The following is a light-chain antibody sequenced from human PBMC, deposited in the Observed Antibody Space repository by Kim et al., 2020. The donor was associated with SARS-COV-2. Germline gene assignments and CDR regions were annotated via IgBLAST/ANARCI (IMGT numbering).Light chain of an antibody. J-gene: IGLJ2*01. Sequence: GEKGRITDKGDSRRTQNANGDQQKQGQADVLVIYGEKNRPSGSPDRFAGTSSGNTASLTITGAKAEDEADYYCNSGDSSGNHLLFGGGTQLTVL. CDR3: NSGDSSGNHLL. CDR2: GEK. CDR1: SRRTQN. V-gene: IGLV3-19*01.